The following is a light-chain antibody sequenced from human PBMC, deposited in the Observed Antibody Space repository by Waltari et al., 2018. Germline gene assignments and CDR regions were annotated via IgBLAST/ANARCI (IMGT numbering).Light chain of an antibody. CDR2: AAS. CDR3: HQTFSHPRPS. V-gene: IGKV1-39*01. CDR1: QSISTY. Sequence: DIQMTQSPSSLSASLGDRVTITCRASQSISTYLNWFQHKPGQAPKLLIYAASSLQSGVPSRFRGSGSGTDFTLTITSLQPEDFATYYCHQTFSHPRPSFGQGTKGDI. J-gene: IGKJ2*01.